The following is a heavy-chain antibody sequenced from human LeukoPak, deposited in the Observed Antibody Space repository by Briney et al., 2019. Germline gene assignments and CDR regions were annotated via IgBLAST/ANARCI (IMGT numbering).Heavy chain of an antibody. CDR2: IYHSGST. V-gene: IGHV4-30-2*01. CDR1: GGSISSGGYS. CDR3: ARGSGDYYYYGMDV. Sequence: SETLSLTCAVSGGSISSGGYSWSWIRQPPGKGLEWIGYIYHSGSTYYNPSLKSRVTISVDRSKNQFSLKLSSVTAADTAVYYCARGSGDYYYYGMDVWGQGTTATVSS. J-gene: IGHJ6*02. D-gene: IGHD3-10*01.